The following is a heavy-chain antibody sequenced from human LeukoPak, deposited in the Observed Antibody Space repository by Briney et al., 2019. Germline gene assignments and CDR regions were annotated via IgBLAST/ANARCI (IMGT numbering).Heavy chain of an antibody. J-gene: IGHJ4*02. D-gene: IGHD3-22*01. CDR3: ARDSGSGGSGYDFDY. Sequence: GGSLRLSCAASGFTFSNYAMRWVRQAPGKGLEWVSGISGSGDSTYYADSVKGRFTISRDNSKNTLYLQMNSLRAEDTAVYYCARDSGSGGSGYDFDYWGQGTLVTVSS. V-gene: IGHV3-23*01. CDR2: ISGSGDST. CDR1: GFTFSNYA.